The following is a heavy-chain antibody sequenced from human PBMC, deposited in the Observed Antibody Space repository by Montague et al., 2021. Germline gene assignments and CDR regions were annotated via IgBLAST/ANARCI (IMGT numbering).Heavy chain of an antibody. CDR3: ARHGVCSWYRELDGFDI. CDR1: GGSISAYY. Sequence: SETLSLTCTVSGGSISAYYWSWIRQPPGKGLEWIGYIYYIGSTNYNPSLKGRVTVSVDTSKNQFSLKLSSVTAADTAVYYCARHGVCSWYRELDGFDIWGQGTMVIVSS. J-gene: IGHJ3*02. V-gene: IGHV4-59*08. D-gene: IGHD6-13*01. CDR2: IYYIGST.